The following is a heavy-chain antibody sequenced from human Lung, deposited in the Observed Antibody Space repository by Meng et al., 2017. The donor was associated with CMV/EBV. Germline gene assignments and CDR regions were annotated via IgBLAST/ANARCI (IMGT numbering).Heavy chain of an antibody. Sequence: VHVGQCWAEVKKLESSVSVVCKTSGGSFSTHTFSWVRQAPGQGLEWMGGLIAVFDKTKAAPRFQDRVTFTADESTSTAYMELSSLTFDDTAVYFCARGRRNEPLFDYWGQGTLVTVSS. CDR3: ARGRRNEPLFDY. CDR1: GGSFSTHT. CDR2: LIAVFDKT. J-gene: IGHJ4*02. D-gene: IGHD1-14*01. V-gene: IGHV1-69*13.